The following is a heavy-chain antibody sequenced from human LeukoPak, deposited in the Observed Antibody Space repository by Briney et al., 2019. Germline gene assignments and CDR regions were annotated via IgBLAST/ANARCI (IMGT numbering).Heavy chain of an antibody. CDR2: IYYSGST. Sequence: SETLSLTCTVSGGSISSYYWSWIRQPPGKGLEWIGYIYYSGSTNYNPSLKSRVTISVDTSKNQFSLKLSSVTAADTAVYYCARGRPATNWFDPWGQGTLVTVSS. CDR3: ARGRPATNWFDP. CDR1: GGSISSYY. V-gene: IGHV4-59*12. J-gene: IGHJ5*02.